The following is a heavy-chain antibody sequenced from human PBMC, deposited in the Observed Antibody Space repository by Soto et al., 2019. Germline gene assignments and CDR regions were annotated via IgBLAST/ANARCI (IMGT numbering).Heavy chain of an antibody. Sequence: LGESLKISCKGSGYSFTSYWIGWVRQMPGKGLEWMGIIYPGDSDTRYSPSFQGQVTVSADKSISTAYLQWSGLKASDTAMYYCARGGFWSGSHTYYYYGMDVWGQGTTVTVSS. D-gene: IGHD3-3*01. V-gene: IGHV5-51*01. CDR2: IYPGDSDT. CDR3: ARGGFWSGSHTYYYYGMDV. CDR1: GYSFTSYW. J-gene: IGHJ6*02.